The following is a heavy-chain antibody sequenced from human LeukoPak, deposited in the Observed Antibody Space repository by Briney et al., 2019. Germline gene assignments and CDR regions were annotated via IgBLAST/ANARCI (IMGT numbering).Heavy chain of an antibody. J-gene: IGHJ3*02. CDR1: GGSFSGYY. V-gene: IGHV4-34*01. Sequence: PSETLSLTCAVYGGSFSGYYWNWIRQPPGKRLEWIGEINHSVSTNYNPSLKSRVTISVDTSKNQFSLKLSSVTAADTAVYYCARGWGTVTTDADPTHPPDAFDIWGQGTMVTVSS. D-gene: IGHD4-17*01. CDR3: ARGWGTVTTDADPTHPPDAFDI. CDR2: INHSVST.